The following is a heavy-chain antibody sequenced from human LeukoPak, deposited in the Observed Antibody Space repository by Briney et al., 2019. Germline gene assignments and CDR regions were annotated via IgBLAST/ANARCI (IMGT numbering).Heavy chain of an antibody. V-gene: IGHV4-61*01. J-gene: IGHJ5*02. CDR2: IYYSGST. CDR3: ARDSPYGLLDP. Sequence: SETLSLTCTVSGGSVSSGSYYWSWIRQPPGKGPEWIGYIYYSGSTNYNPSLKSRVTISVDTSKNQFSLKLSSVTAADTAVYYCARDSPYGLLDPWGQGTLVTVSS. CDR1: GGSVSSGSYY. D-gene: IGHD3-10*01.